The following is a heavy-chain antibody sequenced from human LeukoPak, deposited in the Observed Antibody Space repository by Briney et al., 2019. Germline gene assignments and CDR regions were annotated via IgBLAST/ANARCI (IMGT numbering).Heavy chain of an antibody. CDR3: AKVGVLAGSKYFDY. D-gene: IGHD3-10*01. CDR2: ISSSSYI. CDR1: GFTFSSYS. Sequence: NPGGSLRLSCAASGFTFSSYSMNWVRQAPGKGLEWVSSISSSSYIYYADSVKGRFTISRDNAKNSLYLQMNSLRAEDTAVYYCAKVGVLAGSKYFDYWGQGTLVTVSS. J-gene: IGHJ4*02. V-gene: IGHV3-21*01.